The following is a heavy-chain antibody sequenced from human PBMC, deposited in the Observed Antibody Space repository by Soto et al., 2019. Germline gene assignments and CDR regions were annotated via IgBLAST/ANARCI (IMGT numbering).Heavy chain of an antibody. CDR1: GSTFSSHG. V-gene: IGHV3-30*18. CDR2: ISYDGINK. CDR3: AKERMEQFQLLPFFDY. J-gene: IGHJ4*02. Sequence: GGSLRLSCAASGSTFSSHGMHWVRQAPGKGLDWVAVISYDGINKYYADSVRGRFTISRDNSKNTLYLQMNSLRPEDTAVYYCAKERMEQFQLLPFFDYWGQGTLVTVPQ. D-gene: IGHD2-2*01.